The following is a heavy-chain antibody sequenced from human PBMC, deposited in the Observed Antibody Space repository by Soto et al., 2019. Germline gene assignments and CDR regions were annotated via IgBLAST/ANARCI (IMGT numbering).Heavy chain of an antibody. J-gene: IGHJ3*02. CDR2: INPSGGST. CDR3: ARSRYFDWLLYLDAFDI. D-gene: IGHD3-9*01. Sequence: GASVKVSCKASGYTFTSYYIHWVRQAPGQGLEWMGIINPSGGSTSYAQKFQGRVTMTRDTSTSTVYMELSSLRSEDTAVYYCARSRYFDWLLYLDAFDIWGQGTMVTVSS. CDR1: GYTFTSYY. V-gene: IGHV1-46*01.